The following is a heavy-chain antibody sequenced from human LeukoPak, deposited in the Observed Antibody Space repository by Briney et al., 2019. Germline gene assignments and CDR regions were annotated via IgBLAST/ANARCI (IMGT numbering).Heavy chain of an antibody. D-gene: IGHD6-6*01. Sequence: PGGSLRLSCAASGFTFSSYGIHWVRQAPGKGLEWVAVIWYDGSNKYYADSVKGRFTISRDNSKNTLYLQMNSLRAEDTAVYYCARDRWAARVGWSQYYYYGMDVWGQGTTVTVSS. CDR2: IWYDGSNK. V-gene: IGHV3-33*01. CDR3: ARDRWAARVGWSQYYYYGMDV. CDR1: GFTFSSYG. J-gene: IGHJ6*02.